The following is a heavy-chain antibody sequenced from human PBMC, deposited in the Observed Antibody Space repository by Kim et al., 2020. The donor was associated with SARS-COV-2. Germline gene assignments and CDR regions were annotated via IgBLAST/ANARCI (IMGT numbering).Heavy chain of an antibody. CDR2: IYYSGST. Sequence: SETLSLTCTVSGGSISSYYWSWIRQPPGKGLEWIGSIYYSGSTNYNPSLKSRVTISVDTSKNQFSLKLSSVTAADTAVYSCARARITMVRGVIPYYYGMDVWGQGTTVTVSS. J-gene: IGHJ6*02. CDR3: ARARITMVRGVIPYYYGMDV. D-gene: IGHD3-10*01. CDR1: GGSISSYY. V-gene: IGHV4-59*13.